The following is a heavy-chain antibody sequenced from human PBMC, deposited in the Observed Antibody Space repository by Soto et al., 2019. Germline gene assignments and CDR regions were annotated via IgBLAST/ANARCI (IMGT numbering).Heavy chain of an antibody. D-gene: IGHD2-8*01. CDR3: VRLIGNSWLDS. Sequence: PSETLSLTCTVSGGSISSGYYYWSWIRQPPGKGLEWIGYIYHSGSTYYNPSLKSRVTISVDTSKNQFSLQLNSVTPDDTAVYYCVRLIGNSWLDSWGQGTLVTVSS. CDR1: GGSISSGYYY. CDR2: IYHSGST. J-gene: IGHJ5*01. V-gene: IGHV4-30-4*01.